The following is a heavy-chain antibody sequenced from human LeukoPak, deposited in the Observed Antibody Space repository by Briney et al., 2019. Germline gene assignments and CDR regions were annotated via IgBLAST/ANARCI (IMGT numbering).Heavy chain of an antibody. CDR2: IIPIFGTA. V-gene: IGHV1-69*05. CDR3: ARGPPEVYDSSGYYED. Sequence: SVKVSCKASGGTFSSYAISWVRQAPGQGLEWMGGIIPIFGTANYAQKFQGRVTITTDESTSTAYMELSSLRSEDTAVYYCARGPPEVYDSSGYYEDWGQGTLVTLSS. CDR1: GGTFSSYA. J-gene: IGHJ4*02. D-gene: IGHD3-22*01.